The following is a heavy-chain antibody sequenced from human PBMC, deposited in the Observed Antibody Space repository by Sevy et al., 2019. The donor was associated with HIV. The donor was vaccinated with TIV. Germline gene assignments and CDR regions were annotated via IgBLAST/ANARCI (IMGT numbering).Heavy chain of an antibody. CDR3: ARGKSGYGYALNY. D-gene: IGHD5-18*01. CDR1: GFTVNSNY. Sequence: GGSLRLSCAASGFTVNSNYMTWVRQAPGKGLEGVSVIHSDDTTYHADSVKDRFIISSDNFKNTLYLHMSSLRAEDTAVYYCARGKSGYGYALNYWGQGTLVTVSS. V-gene: IGHV3-66*01. CDR2: IHSDDTT. J-gene: IGHJ4*02.